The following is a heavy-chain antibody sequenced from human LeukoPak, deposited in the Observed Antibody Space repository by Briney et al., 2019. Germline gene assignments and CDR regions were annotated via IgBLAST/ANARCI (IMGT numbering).Heavy chain of an antibody. Sequence: GGSLRLSRAASGFTVSSKYMSWVRQAPGKGLEWVSVIYNGDRTYYADSVKGRFTISRDKSKSMFYLQMNSLRAEDTAVYYCARGDYYDSSGYPVGWGQGTLVTVSS. V-gene: IGHV3-53*01. CDR2: IYNGDRT. J-gene: IGHJ4*02. CDR3: ARGDYYDSSGYPVG. CDR1: GFTVSSKY. D-gene: IGHD3-22*01.